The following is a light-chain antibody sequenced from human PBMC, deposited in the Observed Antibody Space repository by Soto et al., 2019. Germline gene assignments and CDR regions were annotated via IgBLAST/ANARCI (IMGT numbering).Light chain of an antibody. Sequence: DIQMTQSPSTLSASVGDRGTITCRASQSISSWLAWYQQKPGKDPKVLIYDASSLESGVPSRFSGSGSGTEFSLTISSLQTDDFATYYCQQYNHYWTFGQGTKVDIK. CDR2: DAS. J-gene: IGKJ1*01. CDR1: QSISSW. V-gene: IGKV1-5*01. CDR3: QQYNHYWT.